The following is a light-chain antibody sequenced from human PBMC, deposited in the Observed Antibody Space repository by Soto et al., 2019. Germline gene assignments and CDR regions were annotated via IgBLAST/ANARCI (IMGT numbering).Light chain of an antibody. Sequence: SVLTQPRSVSGSPGQAVTISCTGTSSDIGGYNYVSWYQQHPDKAPKLMIYDVSKRPSGVPDRFSGSKSGNTASLTISGLQDEDEAEYYCCSYAGSYTLVFGGGTQLTVL. J-gene: IGLJ2*01. CDR2: DVS. CDR3: CSYAGSYTLV. CDR1: SSDIGGYNY. V-gene: IGLV2-11*01.